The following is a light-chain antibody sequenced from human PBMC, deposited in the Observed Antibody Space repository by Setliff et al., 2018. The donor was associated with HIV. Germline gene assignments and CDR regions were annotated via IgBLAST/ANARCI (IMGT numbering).Light chain of an antibody. CDR3: LLYYGGAWV. Sequence: VTQEPSLTVSPGGTVTLTCASSTGAVTSGYFPNWFQQKPGQAPRALIYRISNKHSWTPARFSGSLLGDKAALTLSGVQPEDEAEYYCLLYYGGAWVFGGGTKVTVL. J-gene: IGLJ3*02. V-gene: IGLV7-43*01. CDR1: TGAVTSGYF. CDR2: RIS.